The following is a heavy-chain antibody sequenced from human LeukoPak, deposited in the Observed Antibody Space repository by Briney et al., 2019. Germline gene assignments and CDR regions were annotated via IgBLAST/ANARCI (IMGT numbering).Heavy chain of an antibody. V-gene: IGHV3-11*01. CDR1: GFTFSDYY. CDR2: ISSSGSTI. Sequence: GGSLRLSCAASGFTFSDYYMSWIRQAPGKGLEWVSYISSSGSTIYYADSGKGRFTISRDNAKNSLYLQMNSLRAEDTAVYYCARVGITIFGVVIIGDYFDYWGQGTLVTVSS. D-gene: IGHD3-3*01. CDR3: ARVGITIFGVVIIGDYFDY. J-gene: IGHJ4*02.